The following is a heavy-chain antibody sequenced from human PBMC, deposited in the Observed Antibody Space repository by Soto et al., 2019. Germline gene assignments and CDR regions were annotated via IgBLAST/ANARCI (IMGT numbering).Heavy chain of an antibody. Sequence: QVTVKESGPVLVKPTETLTLTCTVSGFSLSNAGLGVSWIRQPPGTALEWLAHIFSNDEKSYSTSLKSRLTISKDTSKGQVVLIMPTMDPVDTATYYCASTYSTSWYWFDPWGQGTLVTVSS. J-gene: IGHJ5*02. CDR3: ASTYSTSWYWFDP. CDR2: IFSNDEK. CDR1: GFSLSNAGLG. V-gene: IGHV2-26*04. D-gene: IGHD6-13*01.